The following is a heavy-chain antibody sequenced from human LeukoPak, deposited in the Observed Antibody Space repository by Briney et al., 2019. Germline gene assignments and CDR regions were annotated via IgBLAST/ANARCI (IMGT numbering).Heavy chain of an antibody. CDR2: IYYSGST. Sequence: SETLSLTCTVSGGSMSSGGYYWSSIRQHPGKGLEWIGYIYYSGSTYYNPSLKSRVTISVDTSKNQFSLKLSSVTAADTAVYYCARALIYYCSSTSCYTFDYWGQGTLVTVSS. CDR3: ARALIYYCSSTSCYTFDY. V-gene: IGHV4-31*03. J-gene: IGHJ4*02. D-gene: IGHD2-2*02. CDR1: GGSMSSGGYY.